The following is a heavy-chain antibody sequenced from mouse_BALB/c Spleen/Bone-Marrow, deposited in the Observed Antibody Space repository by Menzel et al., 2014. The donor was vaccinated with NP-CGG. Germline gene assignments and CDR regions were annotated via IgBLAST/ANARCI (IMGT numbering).Heavy chain of an antibody. D-gene: IGHD2-4*01. CDR2: ISSKSTNYTT. Sequence: EVQRVESGGGLVQPKGSLKLSCAASGFTFNIYAMNWVRQAPRKGLEWVARISSKSTNYTTRYADSVKDRFTISSDDSQSMLYLQMNSLKTEDTAIYYCVRQDYDYPMDYWGQGTSVTVSS. V-gene: IGHV10-1*01. CDR3: VRQDYDYPMDY. J-gene: IGHJ4*01. CDR1: GFTFNIYA.